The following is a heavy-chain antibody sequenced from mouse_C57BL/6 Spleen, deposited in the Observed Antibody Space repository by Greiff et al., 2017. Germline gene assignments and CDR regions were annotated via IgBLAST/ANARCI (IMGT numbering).Heavy chain of an antibody. V-gene: IGHV1-42*01. CDR1: GYSFTGYY. CDR2: INPSTGGT. D-gene: IGHD1-2*01. Sequence: DVHLVESGPELVKPGASVKISCKASGYSFTGYYMNWVKQSPEKSLEWIGEINPSTGGTTYNQKFKAKATLTVDKSSSTDYMQLKSLTSEDSAVYYCARHPLGNAMDYWGQGTSVTVSS. CDR3: ARHPLGNAMDY. J-gene: IGHJ4*01.